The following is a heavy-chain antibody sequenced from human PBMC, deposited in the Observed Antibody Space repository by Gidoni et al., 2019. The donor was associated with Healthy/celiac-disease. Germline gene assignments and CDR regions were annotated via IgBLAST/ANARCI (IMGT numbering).Heavy chain of an antibody. CDR2: ISSNGGST. V-gene: IGHV3-64*01. Sequence: EVQLVESGGGLVQPGGSLRLSCAASGFTFSSYAMHWVRQAPGKGLEYVSAISSNGGSTYYANSVKGRFTISRDNSKNTLYLQMGSLRAEDMAVYYCARDSAQYYYDSSGSEDAFDIWGQGTMVTVSS. CDR1: GFTFSSYA. CDR3: ARDSAQYYYDSSGSEDAFDI. J-gene: IGHJ3*02. D-gene: IGHD3-22*01.